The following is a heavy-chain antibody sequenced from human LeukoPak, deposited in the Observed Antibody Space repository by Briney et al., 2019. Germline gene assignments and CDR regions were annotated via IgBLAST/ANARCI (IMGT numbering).Heavy chain of an antibody. Sequence: PGGSLGLSCSASGFTFSSYAMTWVRQAPGKGLEWVSTISGRGDLEFYTESVKGRFTVSRDHSKNTVHLQMDSLRAEDTAIYYCAREGEFWSGYPIDHYYYMDVWGKGTTVTVTS. J-gene: IGHJ6*03. D-gene: IGHD3-3*01. CDR1: GFTFSSYA. CDR3: AREGEFWSGYPIDHYYYMDV. CDR2: ISGRGDLE. V-gene: IGHV3-23*01.